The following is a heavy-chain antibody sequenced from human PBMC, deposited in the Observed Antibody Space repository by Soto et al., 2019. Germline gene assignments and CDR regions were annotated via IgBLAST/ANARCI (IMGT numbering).Heavy chain of an antibody. V-gene: IGHV3-21*01. Sequence: EVQLVESGGGLVKPGGSLRLSCAASGFTFSSYSMNWVRQAPGKGLEWVSSISRSSSYIYYAHSVKGRFTISRDNAKNSLYLQMNSLRAEDTAVYYCARSAAGDNWFDPWGQGTLVTVSS. D-gene: IGHD6-13*01. CDR1: GFTFSSYS. CDR2: ISRSSSYI. J-gene: IGHJ5*02. CDR3: ARSAAGDNWFDP.